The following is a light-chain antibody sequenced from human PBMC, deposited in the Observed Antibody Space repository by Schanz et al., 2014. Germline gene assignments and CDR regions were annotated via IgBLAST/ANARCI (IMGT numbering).Light chain of an antibody. J-gene: IGLJ2*01. V-gene: IGLV2-14*02. CDR2: EGS. CDR1: SSDVGNYNL. Sequence: QSALTQPASVSGSPGQSITISCTGTSSDVGNYNLVSWYQQHPGKAPKLMIYEGSRRPSGVSNRFSGSKSGNTASLTISGLQGEDEADYYCRSYTSSRTLVFGGGTKLTVL. CDR3: RSYTSSRTLV.